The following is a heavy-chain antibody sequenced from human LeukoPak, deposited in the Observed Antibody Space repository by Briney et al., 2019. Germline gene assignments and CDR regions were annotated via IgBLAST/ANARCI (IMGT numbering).Heavy chain of an antibody. CDR3: ARTSYSSSSVFFDY. D-gene: IGHD6-6*01. CDR1: WVSLRPNGMC. CDR2: IDWDDDT. J-gene: IGHJ4*02. V-gene: IGHV2-70*11. Sequence: SGPPLVYPTQTPPLACTFSWVSLRPNGMCVSWIPQPPGEAPEWLARIDWDDDTYYSTSLKTRLTISKDTSKNQVVLTMINMDPVDTATYYCARTSYSSSSVFFDYWGQGTLVTVSS.